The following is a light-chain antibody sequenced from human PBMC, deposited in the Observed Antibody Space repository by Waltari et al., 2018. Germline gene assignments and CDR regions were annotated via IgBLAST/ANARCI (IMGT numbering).Light chain of an antibody. CDR1: QSVLYSSNNKNY. CDR3: QQYYSTPPT. CDR2: WAS. Sequence: DIVMTQSPDSLAVSLGERATINRKSSQSVLYSSNNKNYLAWYQQKPGQPPKLLICWASIRESGVPDRFSGSGSGTDFTLTISSLQAEDVAVYYCQQYYSTPPTFGQGTKVEIK. V-gene: IGKV4-1*01. J-gene: IGKJ1*01.